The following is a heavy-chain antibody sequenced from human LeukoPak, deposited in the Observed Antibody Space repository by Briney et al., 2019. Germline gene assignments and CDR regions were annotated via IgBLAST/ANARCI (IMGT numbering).Heavy chain of an antibody. CDR3: ARASSGIAAHLDY. Sequence: GGSLRLSCAASGFTFTSYSMNWVRQAPGKGLEWVSTISGGGGSTYYADSVKGRFTISRDNSKNTLYLQMNSLRAEDTAVYYCARASSGIAAHLDYWAREPWSPSPQ. J-gene: IGHJ4*02. D-gene: IGHD6-13*01. V-gene: IGHV3-23*01. CDR1: GFTFTSYS. CDR2: ISGGGGST.